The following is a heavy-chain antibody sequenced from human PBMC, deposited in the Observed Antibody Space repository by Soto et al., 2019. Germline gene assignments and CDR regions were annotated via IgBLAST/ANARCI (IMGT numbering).Heavy chain of an antibody. D-gene: IGHD3-9*01. CDR3: ARGLFDWNTMAGYYYGMDV. V-gene: IGHV4-59*01. CDR2: IYYSGST. Sequence: LSLTCTVSGGSISSYYWSWIRQPPGKGLEWIGYIYYSGSTNYNPSLKSRVTISVDTSKNQFSLKLSSVTAADTAVYYCARGLFDWNTMAGYYYGMDVWGQGTTVTVSS. CDR1: GGSISSYY. J-gene: IGHJ6*02.